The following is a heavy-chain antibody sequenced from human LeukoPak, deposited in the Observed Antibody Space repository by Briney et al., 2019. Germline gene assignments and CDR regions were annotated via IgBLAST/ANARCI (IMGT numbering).Heavy chain of an antibody. CDR3: ARDGWFYTTKYYFDY. Sequence: PGGSLRPSCAASGFTLNNYAMSWVRQAPGKGLEWVSATSSSDAGTYHADSVRGRFTISRDNSKNTLYLQMNSLRAEDTAVYYCARDGWFYTTKYYFDYWGQGTLVTVSS. CDR1: GFTLNNYA. V-gene: IGHV3-23*01. CDR2: TSSSDAGT. D-gene: IGHD3-10*01. J-gene: IGHJ4*02.